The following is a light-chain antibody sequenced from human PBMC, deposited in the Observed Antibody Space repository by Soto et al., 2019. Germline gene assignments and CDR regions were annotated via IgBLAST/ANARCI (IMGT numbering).Light chain of an antibody. CDR2: GAS. V-gene: IGKV3-15*01. CDR1: QSVGSS. Sequence: EIVMTQSPATLSVSPGERATLSCRASQSVGSSLAWYQQKPGQAPRLLMYGASTRATGIPARFSGTGSGAEFTLTISSLQSEDFAVYYCQQYNNRPPWTFGQGTKVEIK. J-gene: IGKJ1*01. CDR3: QQYNNRPPWT.